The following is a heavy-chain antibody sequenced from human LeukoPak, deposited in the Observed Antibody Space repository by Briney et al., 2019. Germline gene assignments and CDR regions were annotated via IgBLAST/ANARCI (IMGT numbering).Heavy chain of an antibody. J-gene: IGHJ4*02. Sequence: AGGSLRLSCAASGFTFSSYSMNWVRQAPGKGLEWVSSISSSSSYIYYADSVKGRFTISRGNAKNSLYLQMNSLRAEDTAVYYCARNDILTIFDYWGQGTLVTVSS. V-gene: IGHV3-21*01. D-gene: IGHD3-9*01. CDR1: GFTFSSYS. CDR2: ISSSSSYI. CDR3: ARNDILTIFDY.